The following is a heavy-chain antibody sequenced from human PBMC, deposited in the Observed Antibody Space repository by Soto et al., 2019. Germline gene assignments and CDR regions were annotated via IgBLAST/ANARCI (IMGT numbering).Heavy chain of an antibody. CDR1: GFTFKNYG. CDR2: VSHDGIVK. D-gene: IGHD2-21*01. J-gene: IGHJ4*02. CDR3: AKEGVIKRANYLDY. Sequence: HPGGSLRLSCAASGFTFKNYGMQWVRQSPGKGLLWVAVVSHDGIVKYYADSVKGRFTVSRDNSKNTLFLEMNSLRSEDTAVYYCAKEGVIKRANYLDYWGQGTQVTVSS. V-gene: IGHV3-30*18.